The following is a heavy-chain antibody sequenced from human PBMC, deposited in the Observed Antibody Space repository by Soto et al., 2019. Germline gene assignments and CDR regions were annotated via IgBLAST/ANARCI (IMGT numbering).Heavy chain of an antibody. D-gene: IGHD4-17*01. CDR3: TTDLPSYGDYLFDY. CDR2: IKSKTDGGTT. Sequence: GGSLRLSCAASGFTFSSYSMNWVRQAPGKGLEWVGRIKSKTDGGTTDYAAPVKGRFTISRDDSKNTLYLQMNSLKTEDTAVYYCTTDLPSYGDYLFDYWGQGTLVTVSS. V-gene: IGHV3-15*07. CDR1: GFTFSSYS. J-gene: IGHJ4*02.